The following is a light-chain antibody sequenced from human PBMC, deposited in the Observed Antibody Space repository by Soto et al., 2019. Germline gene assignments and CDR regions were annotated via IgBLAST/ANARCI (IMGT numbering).Light chain of an antibody. V-gene: IGKV3-15*01. CDR2: GVS. Sequence: EIVMTQSPATLSVSPGQGATLSCRASQSVNNNLAWYQQKPGQAPRLLIYGVSSRAAGIPAIFSGSGSGTEFTLTISSLQSEDFAVYYCQQYTHRPTMYTSGQGTKLEIK. CDR3: QQYTHRPTMYT. CDR1: QSVNNN. J-gene: IGKJ2*01.